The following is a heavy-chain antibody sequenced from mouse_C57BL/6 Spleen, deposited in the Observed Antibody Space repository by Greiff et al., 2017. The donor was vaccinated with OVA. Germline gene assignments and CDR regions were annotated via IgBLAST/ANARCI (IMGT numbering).Heavy chain of an antibody. CDR1: GFTFTSYG. V-gene: IGHV1-81*01. J-gene: IGHJ3*01. CDR3: GGLTGTAY. CDR2: IYPRRGTT. Sequence: QVQLQQSGPGLAGPGPSVTLSCTASGFTFTSYGISWVRQRPGQGLEWIGEIYPRRGTTYYNEKFKGKATQTADKSSSTAYIELRSLTSEDSAVYFCGGLTGTAYWGKGTLVTVSA. D-gene: IGHD4-1*01.